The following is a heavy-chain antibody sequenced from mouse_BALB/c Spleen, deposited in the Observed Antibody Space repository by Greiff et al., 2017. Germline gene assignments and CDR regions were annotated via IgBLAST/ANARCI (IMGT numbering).Heavy chain of an antibody. D-gene: IGHD4-1*02. J-gene: IGHJ3*01. V-gene: IGHV1-80*01. CDR1: GYAFSSYW. Sequence: QVQLKESGAELVRPGSSVKISCKASGYAFSSYWMNWVKQRPGQGLEWIGQIYPGDGDTNYNGKFKGKATLTADKSSSTAYMQLSSLTSEDSAVYFCARGSTGTAYWGQGTLVTVSA. CDR2: IYPGDGDT. CDR3: ARGSTGTAY.